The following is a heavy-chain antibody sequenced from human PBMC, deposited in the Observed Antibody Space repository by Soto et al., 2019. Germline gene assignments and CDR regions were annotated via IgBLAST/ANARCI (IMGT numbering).Heavy chain of an antibody. D-gene: IGHD1-1*01. CDR2: IFYTGGT. V-gene: IGHV4-59*01. J-gene: IGHJ6*01. Sequence: TLSLTRNVSGVSIDKYYWTWIRPSPGRGLEWIGYIFYTGGTNYNPSLKSRVTISADVSKSQVSLKMTSVTAADTALYYCARGIQPPTLSPWDVWGQGSPVTVSS. CDR3: ARGIQPPTLSPWDV. CDR1: GVSIDKYY.